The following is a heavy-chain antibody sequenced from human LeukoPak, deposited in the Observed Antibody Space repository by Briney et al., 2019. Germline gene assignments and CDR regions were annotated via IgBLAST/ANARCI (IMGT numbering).Heavy chain of an antibody. J-gene: IGHJ3*02. CDR1: GFTFSSYG. D-gene: IGHD1-26*01. Sequence: PGGSLRLSCAASGFTFSSYGMHWVRQAPGKGLEWVAFIRDDESNKYYADFVKGRFTISRDNSKNTLYLQMNSLRAEDTAVYYCAKELPPGLEGAFDIWGQGTMVTVSS. CDR3: AKELPPGLEGAFDI. V-gene: IGHV3-30*02. CDR2: IRDDESNK.